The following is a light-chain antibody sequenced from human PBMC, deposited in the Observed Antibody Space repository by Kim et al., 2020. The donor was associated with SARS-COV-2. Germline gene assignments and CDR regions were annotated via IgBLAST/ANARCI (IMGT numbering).Light chain of an antibody. Sequence: GQTGRITCQGDSLRSYYASWYQHKPGQAPRRVIYGYNNRPSGIPDRFSGSTSAKTASLTNTGAQAEDEADDYCGSRDSSGNNIAVFGGGTQLTVL. CDR3: GSRDSSGNNIAV. V-gene: IGLV3-19*01. J-gene: IGLJ2*01. CDR1: SLRSYY. CDR2: GYN.